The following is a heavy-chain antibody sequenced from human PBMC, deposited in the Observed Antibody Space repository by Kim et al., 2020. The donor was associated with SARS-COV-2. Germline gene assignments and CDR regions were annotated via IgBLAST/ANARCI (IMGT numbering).Heavy chain of an antibody. V-gene: IGHV4-34*01. J-gene: IGHJ4*02. D-gene: IGHD3-3*01. CDR1: GGSFSGYY. Sequence: SETLSLTCAVYGGSFSGYYWSWIRQPPGKGLEWIWEINHSGSTNYNPSLKSRVTISVDTSKNQFSLKLSSVTAADTAVYYCARGHYDFWSGYIRSLDYWGQGTLVTGSS. CDR3: ARGHYDFWSGYIRSLDY. CDR2: INHSGST.